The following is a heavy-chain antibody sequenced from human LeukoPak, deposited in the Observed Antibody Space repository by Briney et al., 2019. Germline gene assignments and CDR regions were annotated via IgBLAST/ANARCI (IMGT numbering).Heavy chain of an antibody. CDR1: SGSFNSYF. CDR2: LSESGGT. Sequence: SETLSLTCAVDSGSFNSYFWSWIRQVPGQGLEWIAELSESGGTNYNPSLKSRVTISVDTSKNQFSLNLTSVTAADTAIYYCAMVPGGVFDFWGQGALVTVSS. D-gene: IGHD3-10*01. CDR3: AMVPGGVFDF. V-gene: IGHV4-34*01. J-gene: IGHJ4*02.